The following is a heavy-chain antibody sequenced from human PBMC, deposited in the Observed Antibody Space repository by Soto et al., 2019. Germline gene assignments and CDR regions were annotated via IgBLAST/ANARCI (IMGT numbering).Heavy chain of an antibody. D-gene: IGHD5-12*01. Sequence: QLQLQESGSGLVKPSQTLSLTCAVSGGSISSGGYSWSWIRQPPGKGLEWIGYIYHSGSTYYNPSLQSRVTMSVDRSKNQFSLKLSSVTAADTAVYYCARRRGFPYYYGMDVWGQGTTVTVSS. J-gene: IGHJ6*02. CDR2: IYHSGST. CDR1: GGSISSGGYS. CDR3: ARRRGFPYYYGMDV. V-gene: IGHV4-30-2*01.